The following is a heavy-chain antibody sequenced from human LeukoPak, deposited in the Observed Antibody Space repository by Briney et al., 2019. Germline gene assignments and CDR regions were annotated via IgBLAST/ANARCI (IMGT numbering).Heavy chain of an antibody. J-gene: IGHJ4*02. V-gene: IGHV1-46*01. D-gene: IGHD3-10*01. CDR3: ARTVYGAGSYYIS. CDR2: INPNDGST. CDR1: GYTFLNYY. Sequence: GASVKVSCKASGYTFLNYYMHWVRQAPGQGLEWMGIINPNDGSTKYAQKFQGRVTMTSDTSTTTVYLELSSLRSDDTAVFYCARTVYGAGSYYISWGQGTLVTVSS.